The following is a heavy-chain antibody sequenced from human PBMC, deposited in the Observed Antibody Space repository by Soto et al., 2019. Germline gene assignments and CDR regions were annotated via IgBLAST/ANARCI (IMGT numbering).Heavy chain of an antibody. CDR2: ISYDGSNK. V-gene: IGHV3-30*18. CDR3: AKDGTYYYDSSGYFLGSYFDY. D-gene: IGHD3-22*01. CDR1: GFTFSSYG. Sequence: HPGGSLRLSCAASGFTFSSYGMHWVRQAPGKGLEWVAVISYDGSNKYYADSVKGRFTISRDNSKNTLYLQMNSLRAEDTAVYYCAKDGTYYYDSSGYFLGSYFDYWGQGTLVTVSS. J-gene: IGHJ4*02.